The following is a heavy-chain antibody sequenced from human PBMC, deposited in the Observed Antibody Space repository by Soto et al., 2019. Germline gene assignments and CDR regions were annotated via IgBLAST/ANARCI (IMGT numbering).Heavy chain of an antibody. CDR2: ISYDGSNK. J-gene: IGHJ3*02. CDR1: GFTFSSYG. CDR3: AKADIMITFGGVIGAFDI. D-gene: IGHD3-16*01. V-gene: IGHV3-30*18. Sequence: QVQLVESGGGVVQPGRSLRLSCAASGFTFSSYGMHWVRQAPGTGLEWVAVISYDGSNKYYADSVKGRFTISRDNSKNTLYLKMNSLSAENTAVYYGAKADIMITFGGVIGAFDIWGQGTMVTVSS.